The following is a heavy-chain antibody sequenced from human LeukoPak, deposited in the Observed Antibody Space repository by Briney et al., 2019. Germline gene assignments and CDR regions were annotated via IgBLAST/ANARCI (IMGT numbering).Heavy chain of an antibody. J-gene: IGHJ4*02. Sequence: GGSLRLSCAASAFIFNNYYMSWIRQAPEKGLECVSYISNSGSTMIYADSVKGRFTISRDNAKNSLYLQMNSLRAEDTAVYYCAKDEAYSDWGQGTLVTVSS. CDR3: AKDEAYSD. V-gene: IGHV3-11*01. D-gene: IGHD2-21*01. CDR1: AFIFNNYY. CDR2: ISNSGSTM.